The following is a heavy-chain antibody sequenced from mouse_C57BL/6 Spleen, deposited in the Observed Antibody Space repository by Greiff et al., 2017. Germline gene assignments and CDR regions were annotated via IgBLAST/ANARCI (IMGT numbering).Heavy chain of an antibody. CDR3: VRPYSNYDYAMDY. D-gene: IGHD2-5*01. Sequence: EVQLQESGGGLVQPKGSLKLSCAASGFSFNTYAMNWVRQAPGTGLEWVARIRSKSNNYVTYYDDSVKDIFTISRDDSESMLYLQMNNLKTDDTAMYYCVRPYSNYDYAMDYWCQGTSGTVSS. J-gene: IGHJ4*01. V-gene: IGHV10-1*01. CDR1: GFSFNTYA. CDR2: IRSKSNNYVT.